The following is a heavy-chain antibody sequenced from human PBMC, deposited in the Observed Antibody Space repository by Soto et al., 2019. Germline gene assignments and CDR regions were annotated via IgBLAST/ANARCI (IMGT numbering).Heavy chain of an antibody. CDR3: ARSHYYGSGSYYEGYYFDY. Sequence: QVQLVQSGAEVKKPGASVKVSCKASGYTFTSYGISWVRQAPGQGLEWMGWISAYNGNTNYAQKLEGRVTMTTDTSTSTSYMELRSLRSDDTGVYYCARSHYYGSGSYYEGYYFDYWGQRTLVTVSS. V-gene: IGHV1-18*01. CDR2: ISAYNGNT. CDR1: GYTFTSYG. D-gene: IGHD3-10*01. J-gene: IGHJ4*02.